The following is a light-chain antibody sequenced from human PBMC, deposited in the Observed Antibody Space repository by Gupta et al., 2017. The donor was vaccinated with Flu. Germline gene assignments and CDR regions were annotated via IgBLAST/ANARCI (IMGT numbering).Light chain of an antibody. CDR1: SIDIGAGYD. V-gene: IGLV1-40*01. Sequence: QSVLTQPPSVSGAPGQGVTIPCTGSSIDIGAGYDVHWYQQLPGTAPKLLIYGNNNRPSGVPDRFSGSKSGTSASLAITGLQAEDEADYYCQSYDSNWVVFGGGTTLTVL. CDR2: GNN. CDR3: QSYDSNWVV. J-gene: IGLJ2*01.